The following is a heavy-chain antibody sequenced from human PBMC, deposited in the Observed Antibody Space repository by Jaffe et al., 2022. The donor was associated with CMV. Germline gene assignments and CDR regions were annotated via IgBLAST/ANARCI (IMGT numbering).Heavy chain of an antibody. CDR2: IYYSGST. V-gene: IGHV4-59*01. D-gene: IGHD3-22*01. CDR3: ARGFGAYDSSALLYYYYYMDV. Sequence: QVQLQESGPGLVKPSETLSLTCTVSGGSISSYYWSWIRQPPGKGLEWIGYIYYSGSTNYNPSLKSRVTISVDTSKNQFSLKLSSVTAADTAVYYCARGFGAYDSSALLYYYYYMDVWGKGTTVTVSS. CDR1: GGSISSYY. J-gene: IGHJ6*03.